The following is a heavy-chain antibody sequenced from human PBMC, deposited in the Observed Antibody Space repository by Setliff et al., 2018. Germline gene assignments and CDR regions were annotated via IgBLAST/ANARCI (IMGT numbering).Heavy chain of an antibody. CDR1: GLTLTPYT. CDR3: AKRGNWGFLDY. J-gene: IGHJ4*02. CDR2: ISGSGGST. Sequence: PGGSLRLSCAASGLTLTPYTMTWVRQAPGKGLEWVSSISGSGGSTYYTDSVKGRFTISRDNSKNTLSLQMNSLRADDTAVYYCAKRGNWGFLDYWGQGAQVTVSS. V-gene: IGHV3-23*01. D-gene: IGHD7-27*01.